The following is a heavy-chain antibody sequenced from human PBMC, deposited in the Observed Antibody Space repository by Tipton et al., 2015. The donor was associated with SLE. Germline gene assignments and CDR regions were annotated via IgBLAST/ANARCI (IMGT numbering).Heavy chain of an antibody. Sequence: TLSLTCTVSGGSIIGYYWSWIRQPAGKGPEWIGRIYTGGRTIHNPSLNSRVTMSLDTSKSQFSLKLTSVTAADTAVYYCARDAGGLEDYMDVWGKGTTVTVS. D-gene: IGHD3-10*01. J-gene: IGHJ6*03. V-gene: IGHV4-4*07. CDR1: GGSIIGYY. CDR3: ARDAGGLEDYMDV. CDR2: IYTGGRT.